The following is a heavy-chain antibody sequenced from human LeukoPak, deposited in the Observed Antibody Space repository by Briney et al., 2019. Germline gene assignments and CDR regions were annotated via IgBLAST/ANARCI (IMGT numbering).Heavy chain of an antibody. Sequence: ASVKVSCKASGYTFTSYGISWVRQAPGQGLEWMGWISAYNGNTNYAQKLQGRVTMTTDTSTSTAYMELRSLRSDDTAVYYCARDLYDFWSGYYEVYYMDVWGKGTTVTVSS. V-gene: IGHV1-18*01. CDR1: GYTFTSYG. CDR3: ARDLYDFWSGYYEVYYMDV. D-gene: IGHD3-3*01. CDR2: ISAYNGNT. J-gene: IGHJ6*03.